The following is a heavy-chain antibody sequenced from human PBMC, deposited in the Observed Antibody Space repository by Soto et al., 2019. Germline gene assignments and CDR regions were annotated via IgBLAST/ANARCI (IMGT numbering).Heavy chain of an antibody. J-gene: IGHJ6*02. V-gene: IGHV3-23*01. Sequence: EVQLLESGGGLVQHGGSLRLSCAASGFTFSSYAMSWVRQAPGKGLEWVSAISGSGGSTYYADSVKGRFTISRDNSKNTLYLQMNSLRAEDTAVYYCAKVYSARWFGELSSPDYYYGMDVWGQGTTVTVSS. CDR1: GFTFSSYA. D-gene: IGHD3-10*01. CDR2: ISGSGGST. CDR3: AKVYSARWFGELSSPDYYYGMDV.